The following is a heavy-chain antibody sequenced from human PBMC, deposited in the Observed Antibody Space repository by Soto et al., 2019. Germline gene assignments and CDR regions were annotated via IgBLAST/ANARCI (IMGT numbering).Heavy chain of an antibody. Sequence: GWSMGLARAVCVFTLVDSYMSWIRQTPVKGLEWLSYISPGSRYPAYADSVKGRLHISRDNANRSLYLQMMSLTDEDTAIYYCVRRGGGGLFDLWGQGTMVTGSS. J-gene: IGHJ5*02. CDR3: VRRGGGGLFDL. V-gene: IGHV3-11*06. CDR1: VFTLVDSY. CDR2: ISPGSRYP. D-gene: IGHD2-15*01.